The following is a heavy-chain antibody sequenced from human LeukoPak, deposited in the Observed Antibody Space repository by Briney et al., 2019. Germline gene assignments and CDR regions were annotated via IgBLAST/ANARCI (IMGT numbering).Heavy chain of an antibody. Sequence: PSETLSLTCTVSGGSISSYYWSWIRQPPGKGLEWIGYIYHSGSTYYNPSLKSRVTISVDRSKNQFSLKLSSVTAADTAVYYCAREVPAQGFDYWGQGTLVTVSS. V-gene: IGHV4-59*12. CDR1: GGSISSYY. CDR2: IYHSGST. J-gene: IGHJ4*02. CDR3: AREVPAQGFDY. D-gene: IGHD2-2*01.